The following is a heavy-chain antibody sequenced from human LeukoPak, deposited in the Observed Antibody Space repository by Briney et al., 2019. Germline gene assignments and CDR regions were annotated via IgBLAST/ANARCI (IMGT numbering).Heavy chain of an antibody. Sequence: PSLRSSSKPSGSTSTGNEMTWVRQAPGKGLEWMGGMNTDSGGTNYAPKFQGRVTMTRDTSISTAYMEVGNLRSDDTAVYFCARDQRGNNWVFDYWGQGTLVTVSS. CDR1: GSTSTGNE. J-gene: IGHJ4*02. D-gene: IGHD5-24*01. V-gene: IGHV1-2*02. CDR2: MNTDSGGT. CDR3: ARDQRGNNWVFDY.